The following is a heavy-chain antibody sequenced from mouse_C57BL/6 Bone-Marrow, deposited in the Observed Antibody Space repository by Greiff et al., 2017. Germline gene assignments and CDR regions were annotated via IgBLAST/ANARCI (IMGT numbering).Heavy chain of an antibody. CDR2: IDPSDSYT. CDR3: ASGITNWFAY. D-gene: IGHD2-4*01. J-gene: IGHJ3*01. V-gene: IGHV1-59*01. CDR1: GYTFTSYW. Sequence: QVQLQQPGAELVRPGTSVKLSCKASGYTFTSYWMHWVKQRPGQGLEWIGVIDPSDSYTNYNQKFKGKATLTVDTSSSTAYMQLSSLTSEDSAVYYCASGITNWFAYWGQGTLVTVSA.